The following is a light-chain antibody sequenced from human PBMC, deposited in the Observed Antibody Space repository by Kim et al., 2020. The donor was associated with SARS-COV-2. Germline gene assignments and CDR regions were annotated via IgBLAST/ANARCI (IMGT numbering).Light chain of an antibody. CDR3: NSRDSRGNHWV. CDR1: SLRSYY. Sequence: ALGQPVRITCQGDSLRSYYASWYQQKPGQAPVLVIYGKNNRPSGIPDRFSGSSSGNTASLTITGAQAEDEADYYCNSRDSRGNHWVFGGGTQLTVL. V-gene: IGLV3-19*01. CDR2: GKN. J-gene: IGLJ3*02.